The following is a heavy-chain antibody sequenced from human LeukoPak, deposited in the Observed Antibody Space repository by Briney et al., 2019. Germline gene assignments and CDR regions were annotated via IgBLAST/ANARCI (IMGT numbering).Heavy chain of an antibody. J-gene: IGHJ4*02. Sequence: SVKVSCKASGGTFSSYAISWVRQAPGQGLEWMGRIIPILGIANYAQKFQGRVTITADKSTSTAYMELSSLRSEDTAVYYCARDLYDSSGYYIDYWGLGTLVTVSS. CDR1: GGTFSSYA. CDR2: IIPILGIA. D-gene: IGHD3-22*01. V-gene: IGHV1-69*04. CDR3: ARDLYDSSGYYIDY.